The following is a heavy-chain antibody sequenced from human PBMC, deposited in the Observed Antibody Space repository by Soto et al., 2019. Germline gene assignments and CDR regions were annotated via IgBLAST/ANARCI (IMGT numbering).Heavy chain of an antibody. D-gene: IGHD1-26*01. CDR1: GYTFTSYA. J-gene: IGHJ5*02. Sequence: GASVKVSCKASGYTFTSYAMHWVRQAPGQRLEWMGWINAGNGNTKYSQKFQGRVTITRDTSASTAYMEPSSLRSEDTAVYYCAREGHLAPIVGATLYNWFDPWGQGTLVTVSS. CDR2: INAGNGNT. CDR3: AREGHLAPIVGATLYNWFDP. V-gene: IGHV1-3*01.